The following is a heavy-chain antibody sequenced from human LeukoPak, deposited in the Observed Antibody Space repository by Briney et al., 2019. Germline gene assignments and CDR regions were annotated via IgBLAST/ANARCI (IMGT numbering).Heavy chain of an antibody. CDR2: INYSGST. J-gene: IGHJ4*02. CDR1: GGSMSSGDYY. D-gene: IGHD5-12*01. CDR3: ARGFGGYNYFFDY. V-gene: IGHV4-61*08. Sequence: SETLSLTCTVSGGSMSSGDYYWSWIRQPPGKGLEWIGNINYSGSTNYNPSLKSRVTISVDTSKNQFSLKLSSVTAADTAVYYCARGFGGYNYFFDYWGQGTLVTVSS.